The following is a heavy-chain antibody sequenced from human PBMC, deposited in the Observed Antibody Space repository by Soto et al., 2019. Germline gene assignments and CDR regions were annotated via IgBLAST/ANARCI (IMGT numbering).Heavy chain of an antibody. CDR3: ARGSYGDYNYFDY. D-gene: IGHD4-17*01. J-gene: IGHJ4*02. V-gene: IGHV4-4*02. Sequence: SETLSLTCAVSSGSISSSNWWSWVRQPPGKGLEWIGEIYHNGSTNYNPSLKSRVTISVDKSKNQFSLKLSSVTAADTAVYYCARGSYGDYNYFDYWGQGTLVTVSS. CDR2: IYHNGST. CDR1: SGSISSSNW.